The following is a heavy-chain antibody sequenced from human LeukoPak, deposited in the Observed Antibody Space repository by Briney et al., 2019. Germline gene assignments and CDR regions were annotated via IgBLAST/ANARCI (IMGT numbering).Heavy chain of an antibody. J-gene: IGHJ5*02. CDR2: IYSGGST. V-gene: IGHV3-66*02. CDR1: GFTVSGNH. CDR3: AREYYDILTGFYWFDP. Sequence: GGSLRLPCAASGFTVSGNHMSWVRQAPGKGLEWVSVIYSGGSTYYADSVKGRFTISRDNSKNTLYLQMNSLRAEDTAVYYCAREYYDILTGFYWFDPWGQGTLVTVSS. D-gene: IGHD3-9*01.